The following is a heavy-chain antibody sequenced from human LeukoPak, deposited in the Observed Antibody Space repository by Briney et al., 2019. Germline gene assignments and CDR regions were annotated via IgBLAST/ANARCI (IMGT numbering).Heavy chain of an antibody. J-gene: IGHJ6*02. Sequence: SVKVSCEASGGTFSSYAISWVRQDPGQGLEWMGGIIPIFGTANYAQKLQSRVTITADESTSTAYMELRSLRSEDTAVYYCARDYYDSSGGIYYYGMDVWGQGTTVTVSS. CDR3: ARDYYDSSGGIYYYGMDV. V-gene: IGHV1-69*01. CDR2: IIPIFGTA. D-gene: IGHD3-22*01. CDR1: GGTFSSYA.